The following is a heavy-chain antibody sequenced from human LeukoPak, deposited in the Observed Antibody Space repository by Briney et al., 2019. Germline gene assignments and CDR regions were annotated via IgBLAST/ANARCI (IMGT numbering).Heavy chain of an antibody. D-gene: IGHD4-17*01. CDR3: ARAGAAVTMLFGS. Sequence: APVKVSCKASGYTFSDFGITWVRQAPGQGVEWMGWIGAYNDNTNYAQKFQGRVTLTTDTSTSTAYMEVRSLTSDDTALYYCARAGAAVTMLFGSWGQGTLVTVSS. J-gene: IGHJ4*02. CDR2: IGAYNDNT. CDR1: GYTFSDFG. V-gene: IGHV1-18*01.